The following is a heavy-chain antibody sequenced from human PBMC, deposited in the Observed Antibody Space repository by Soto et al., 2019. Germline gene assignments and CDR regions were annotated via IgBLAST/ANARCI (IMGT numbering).Heavy chain of an antibody. CDR3: ARDGGLRGAYYYYYYMDV. Sequence: ASVKVSCKASGYTFTSYGISWVRQAPGQGFEWMGWISAYNGNTNYAQKLQGRVTMTTDTSTSTAYMELRSLRSDDTAVYYCARDGGLRGAYYYYYYMDVWGKGTTVTSP. CDR1: GYTFTSYG. CDR2: ISAYNGNT. J-gene: IGHJ6*03. D-gene: IGHD3-3*01. V-gene: IGHV1-18*01.